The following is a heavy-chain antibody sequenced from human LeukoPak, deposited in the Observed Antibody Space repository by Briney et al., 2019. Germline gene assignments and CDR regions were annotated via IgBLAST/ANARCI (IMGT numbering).Heavy chain of an antibody. CDR2: IYYSGST. CDR3: ATKGRTLDTAMVTYAFDI. Sequence: SETLSLTCTVSGGSISSYYWSWIRQPPGKGLEWIGYIYYSGSTNYNPSLKSRVTISVDTSKNQFSLKLSSATAADTAVYYCATKGRTLDTAMVTYAFDIWGQGTMVTVSS. D-gene: IGHD5-18*01. CDR1: GGSISSYY. J-gene: IGHJ3*02. V-gene: IGHV4-59*08.